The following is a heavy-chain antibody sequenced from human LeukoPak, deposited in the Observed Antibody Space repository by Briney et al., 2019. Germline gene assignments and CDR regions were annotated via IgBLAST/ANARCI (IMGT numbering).Heavy chain of an antibody. V-gene: IGHV1-18*01. J-gene: IGHJ5*02. CDR1: GYTFTSYG. CDR3: ARASLYYYGSGSYYLNWFDP. D-gene: IGHD3-10*01. CDR2: ISAYNGNT. Sequence: ASVKVSCKASGYTFTSYGISWVRQAPGQGLEWMGWISAYNGNTNYAQKLQGRVTMTTDTSTSTAYMELRSLRSDDTAVYYCARASLYYYGSGSYYLNWFDPWGQGTLVTVSS.